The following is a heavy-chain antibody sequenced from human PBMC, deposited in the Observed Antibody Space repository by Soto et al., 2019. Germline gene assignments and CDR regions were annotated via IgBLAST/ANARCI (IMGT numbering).Heavy chain of an antibody. CDR3: ASNSYGYTFFDC. CDR1: GGSISSGDYY. J-gene: IGHJ4*02. D-gene: IGHD5-18*01. Sequence: QVQLQESAPGLVKPSQTLSLTCTVSGGSISSGDYYWSWIRQPPGKGLEWIGYIYYSGSTYYNPSLKSRVTISVDTTKNQFSLKLSSVTAADTAVYYRASNSYGYTFFDCWAQETLVTVSS. CDR2: IYYSGST. V-gene: IGHV4-30-4*01.